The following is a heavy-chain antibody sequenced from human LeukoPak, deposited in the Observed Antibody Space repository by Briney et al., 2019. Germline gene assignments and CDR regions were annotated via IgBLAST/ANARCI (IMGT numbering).Heavy chain of an antibody. CDR1: GYTFTSYG. Sequence: ASVKVSCKASGYTFTSYGISWVRQAPGQGLEWMGWISAYNGNTNYAQKLQGRVTMTTDTSTSTAYMELRSLRSDDTAVYYCARDSRYYYDSSGYRPYYYYYYGMDVWGQGTTVTVSS. J-gene: IGHJ6*02. CDR2: ISAYNGNT. CDR3: ARDSRYYYDSSGYRPYYYYYYGMDV. V-gene: IGHV1-18*01. D-gene: IGHD3-22*01.